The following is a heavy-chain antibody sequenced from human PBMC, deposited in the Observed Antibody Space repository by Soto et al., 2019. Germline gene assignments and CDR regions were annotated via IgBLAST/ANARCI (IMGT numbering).Heavy chain of an antibody. CDR1: GFTVKNYQ. CDR3: ARDPSTTGYYGLDV. J-gene: IGHJ6*02. V-gene: IGHV3-53*01. Sequence: GGSLRLSCEASGFTVKNYQMNWVRQAPGKGLEWVSVIYSGGVTYYPDSVKGRFTIIRDTSKNAVYLQMNSLRVDDTARYYCARDPSTTGYYGLDVWGQGTTVTVSS. CDR2: IYSGGVT.